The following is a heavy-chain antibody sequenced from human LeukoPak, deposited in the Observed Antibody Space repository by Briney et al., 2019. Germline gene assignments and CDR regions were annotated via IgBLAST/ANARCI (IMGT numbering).Heavy chain of an antibody. D-gene: IGHD6-13*01. Sequence: GGSLRLSCAASGFTFSSYSMNWVRQAPGKGLEWVSSISSSSSYIYYADSVKGRFTISRDNAKNSLYLQMNSLRAEDTAVYYCARDGIGYSSGWYYVYWGQGTLVTVSS. CDR1: GFTFSSYS. CDR3: ARDGIGYSSGWYYVY. CDR2: ISSSSSYI. J-gene: IGHJ4*02. V-gene: IGHV3-21*01.